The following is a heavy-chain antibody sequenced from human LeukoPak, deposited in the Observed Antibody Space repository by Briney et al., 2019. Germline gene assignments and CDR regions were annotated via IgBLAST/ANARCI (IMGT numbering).Heavy chain of an antibody. V-gene: IGHV4-34*01. Sequence: SETLSLTCAVYGGSFSGYYWSWIRQPPGKGLEWIGEINHSGSTNYNPSLKSRVTISVDTSKNQFSLKLSSVTAADTAVYYCAWIFRKLDYWGQGTLVTVSS. D-gene: IGHD2-2*03. CDR1: GGSFSGYY. J-gene: IGHJ4*02. CDR3: AWIFRKLDY. CDR2: INHSGST.